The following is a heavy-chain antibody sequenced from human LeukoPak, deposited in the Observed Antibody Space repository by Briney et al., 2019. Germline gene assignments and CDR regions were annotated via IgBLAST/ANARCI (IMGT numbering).Heavy chain of an antibody. CDR3: ARDDGQSRW. CDR2: ISGSGGST. CDR1: GFTFSSYA. J-gene: IGHJ1*01. D-gene: IGHD5-24*01. V-gene: IGHV3-23*01. Sequence: GGSLRLSCAASGFTFSSYAMSWVRQAPGKGLEWVSAISGSGGSTYYADSVKGRFTISRDNAKNSLYLQMNSLRAEDTAVYYCARDDGQSRWWGQGTLVTVSS.